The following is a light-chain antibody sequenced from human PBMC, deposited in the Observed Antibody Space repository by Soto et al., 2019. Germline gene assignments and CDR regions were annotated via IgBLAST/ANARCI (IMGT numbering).Light chain of an antibody. V-gene: IGKV1-5*03. Sequence: DIQMTQSPSTLSASVGDRVTITCRASESISLWLAWFQQKPGKAPKLLIYKASTLASEVPSRFSGSGSGTEFTLTIRSLQPDDFAIYYCQHHNSFPYTFGQGTKVDI. CDR3: QHHNSFPYT. CDR1: ESISLW. J-gene: IGKJ2*01. CDR2: KAS.